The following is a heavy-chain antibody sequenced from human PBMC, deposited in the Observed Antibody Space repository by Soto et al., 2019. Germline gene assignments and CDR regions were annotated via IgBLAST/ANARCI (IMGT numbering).Heavy chain of an antibody. CDR3: ARNYWSRYCSSTSCYTAFDI. V-gene: IGHV1-46*01. J-gene: IGHJ3*02. CDR2: INPSGGST. CDR1: GYTFTSYY. D-gene: IGHD2-2*02. Sequence: ASVKVSCKASGYTFTSYYMHWVRQAPGQGLEWMGIINPSGGSTSYAQKFQGRVTMTRDTSTSTVYMELSSLRSEDTAVYYCARNYWSRYCSSTSCYTAFDIWGQGTMVTVSS.